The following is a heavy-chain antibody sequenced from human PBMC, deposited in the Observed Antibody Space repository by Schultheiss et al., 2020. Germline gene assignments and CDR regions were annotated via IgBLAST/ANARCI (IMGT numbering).Heavy chain of an antibody. Sequence: SETLSLTCAVYGGSFSGYYWSWIRQPPGKGLEWIGEINHSGSTNYNPSLKSRVTISVDTSKHQFSLKLSSVTAADTAVYFCARYYSPSGYFDYWGQGTLVTVSS. J-gene: IGHJ4*02. CDR1: GGSFSGYY. V-gene: IGHV4-34*01. CDR2: INHSGST. D-gene: IGHD1-26*01. CDR3: ARYYSPSGYFDY.